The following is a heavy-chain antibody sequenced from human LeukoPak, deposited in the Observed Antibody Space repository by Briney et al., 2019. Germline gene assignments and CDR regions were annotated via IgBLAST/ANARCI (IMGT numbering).Heavy chain of an antibody. J-gene: IGHJ6*02. V-gene: IGHV4-34*01. CDR3: ASLPQSYYGMDV. CDR2: IYYSGST. CDR1: GGSFSGYY. Sequence: SETLSLTCAVYGGSFSGYYWSWIRQPPGKGLEWLGTIYYSGSTYYNPSLKSRVTISVDTSKNQFSLSLSSVTAADTAVYYCASLPQSYYGMDVWGQGTTVTVSS.